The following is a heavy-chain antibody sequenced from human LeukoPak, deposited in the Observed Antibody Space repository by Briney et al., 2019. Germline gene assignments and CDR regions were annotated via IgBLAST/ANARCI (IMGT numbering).Heavy chain of an antibody. D-gene: IGHD3-16*01. CDR1: GFTCSDYA. V-gene: IGHV3-23*01. CDR2: ITRSGST. J-gene: IGHJ4*02. CDR3: GKDAVARGGGGDFFDY. Sequence: GGSLRLSCAASGFTCSDYAMNWVRQAPGKGLEWVSVITRSGSTYYADSVKGRFTISRDNSKNTLYLQMNSLRAEDTAVYSCGKDAVARGGGGDFFDYWGQGTLVAVSS.